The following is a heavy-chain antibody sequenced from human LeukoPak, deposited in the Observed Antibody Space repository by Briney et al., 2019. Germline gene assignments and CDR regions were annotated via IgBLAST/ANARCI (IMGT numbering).Heavy chain of an antibody. V-gene: IGHV1-2*02. D-gene: IGHD2-15*01. CDR3: ARLYCSGGSCYPPYYFDY. J-gene: IGHJ4*02. Sequence: ASVKVSCKASGYTFTGYYMHWVRQAPGHGLEWMGWINPNSGGTNYAQKFQGRVTMTRDTSISTAYMELSRLRSDDTAVYYCARLYCSGGSCYPPYYFDYWGQGTLVTVSS. CDR1: GYTFTGYY. CDR2: INPNSGGT.